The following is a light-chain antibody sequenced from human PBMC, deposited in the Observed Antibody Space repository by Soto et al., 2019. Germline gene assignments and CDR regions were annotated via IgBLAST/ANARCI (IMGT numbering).Light chain of an antibody. J-gene: IGKJ5*01. CDR2: AAS. CDR1: QGISSY. V-gene: IGKV1-9*01. CDR3: QQLNSYLT. Sequence: GERVTITCRASQGISSYLAWYQQKPGKAPNLLIYAASTLQSGVPSRLSGSGSGTEFTLTISSPQPEDFPTYYCQQLNSYLTFGQGTRLEI.